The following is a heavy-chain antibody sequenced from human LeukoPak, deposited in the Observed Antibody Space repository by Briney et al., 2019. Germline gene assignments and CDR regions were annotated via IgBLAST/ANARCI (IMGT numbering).Heavy chain of an antibody. D-gene: IGHD6-13*01. V-gene: IGHV3-48*04. J-gene: IGHJ4*02. CDR3: ARDRIAAAADY. CDR2: ISSSSSTI. CDR1: GFTFSSYS. Sequence: PGGSLRLSCAASGFTFSSYSMNWVRQAPGKGLEWVSYISSSSSTIYYADSVKGRFTISRDNAKNSLYLQMNSLRAEDTAVYYCARDRIAAAADYWGQGTLVTVSS.